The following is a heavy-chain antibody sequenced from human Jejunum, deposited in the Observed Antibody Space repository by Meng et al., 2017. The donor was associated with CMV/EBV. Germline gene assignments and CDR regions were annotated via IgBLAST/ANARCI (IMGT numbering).Heavy chain of an antibody. CDR1: SYE. CDR3: ARDFSGSSYVVYYYYGMDV. J-gene: IGHJ6*02. CDR2: ISKSDATT. D-gene: IGHD6-19*01. Sequence: SYEMNWVSQAPGKGLEWIAYISKSDATTRYADSVKGRFTISRDNAKNSLYLQMNSLRAEDTGVYYCARDFSGSSYVVYYYYGMDVWGQGTTVTVSS. V-gene: IGHV3-48*03.